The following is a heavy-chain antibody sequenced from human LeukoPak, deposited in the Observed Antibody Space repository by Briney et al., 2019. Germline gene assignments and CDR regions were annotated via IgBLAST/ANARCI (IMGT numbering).Heavy chain of an antibody. CDR1: GFPFSIYE. J-gene: IGHJ5*02. V-gene: IGHV3-21*01. CDR3: ARDLRESTERLNWFDP. CDR2: ISSSSSYI. Sequence: PGGSLRLSCAVSGFPFSIYEMNWVRQAPGKGLEWVSSISSSSSYIYYADSVKGRFTISRDNAKNSLYLQMNSLRAEDTAVYYCARDLRESTERLNWFDPWGQGTLVTVSS. D-gene: IGHD3-16*01.